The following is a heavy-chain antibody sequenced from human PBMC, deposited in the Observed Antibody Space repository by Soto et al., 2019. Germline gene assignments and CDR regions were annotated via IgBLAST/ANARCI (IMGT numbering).Heavy chain of an antibody. Sequence: QVQLQESGPGLVKPSETLSLTCTVSGGSMSSYYWSWIRQPPGKGLEWIGYISYSGRTKYNSSLKRRVTIPVDTSKYQFSLKLTSATAADTAVYYWGRSYCTDGVSCNWCDPWGQGTLVTVPS. V-gene: IGHV4-59*01. CDR3: GRSYCTDGVSCNWCDP. D-gene: IGHD2-8*01. J-gene: IGHJ5*02. CDR2: ISYSGRT. CDR1: GGSMSSYY.